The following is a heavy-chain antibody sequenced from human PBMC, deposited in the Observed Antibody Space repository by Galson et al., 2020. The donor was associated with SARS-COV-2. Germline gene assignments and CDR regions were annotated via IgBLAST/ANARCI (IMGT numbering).Heavy chain of an antibody. J-gene: IGHJ5*02. CDR3: AKDPYGDYALVNWFDP. CDR1: GFTFSSYA. D-gene: IGHD4-17*01. Sequence: SCAASGFTFSSYAMSWVRQAPGKGLEWVSAISGSGGSTYYADSVKGRFTISRDNSKNTLYLQMNSLRAEDTAVYYCAKDPYGDYALVNWFDPWGQGTLVTVSS. CDR2: ISGSGGST. V-gene: IGHV3-23*01.